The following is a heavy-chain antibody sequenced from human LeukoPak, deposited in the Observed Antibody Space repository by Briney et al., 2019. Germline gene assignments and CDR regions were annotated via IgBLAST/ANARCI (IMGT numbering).Heavy chain of an antibody. CDR2: IRSKANSYAT. D-gene: IGHD5-18*01. CDR1: GFTFSGSA. CDR3: VWIQLWTQSFDP. V-gene: IGHV3-73*01. J-gene: IGHJ5*02. Sequence: GGSLRLSCAAPGFTFSGSAMHWVRQASGKGLEWVGRIRSKANSYATAYAASVKGRFTISRDDSKNTAYLQMNSLKTEDTAVYYCVWIQLWTQSFDPWGQGTLVTVSS.